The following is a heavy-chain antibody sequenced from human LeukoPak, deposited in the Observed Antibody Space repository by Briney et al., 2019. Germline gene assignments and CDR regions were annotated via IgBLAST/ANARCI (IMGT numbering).Heavy chain of an antibody. J-gene: IGHJ4*02. CDR3: ARALTTLTYEGY. D-gene: IGHD1-1*01. Sequence: GGSLRLSCAASGFTFSTYSMNWVRQAPGKGLEWVSSIGSSSSYIYYADSVKGRFTVSRDNAKDSLYLQMNSLRAEDTAVYYCARALTTLTYEGYWGQGTLVTVSS. CDR2: IGSSSSYI. V-gene: IGHV3-21*01. CDR1: GFTFSTYS.